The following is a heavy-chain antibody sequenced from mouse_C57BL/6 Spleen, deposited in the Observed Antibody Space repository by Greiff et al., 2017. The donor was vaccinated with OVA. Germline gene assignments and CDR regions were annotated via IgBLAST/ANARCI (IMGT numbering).Heavy chain of an antibody. J-gene: IGHJ2*01. V-gene: IGHV1-52*01. D-gene: IGHD2-2*01. CDR3: ARKGLQGYFDY. CDR2: IDPSDSAT. Sequence: VQLQQPGAELVRPGSSVKLSCKASGYTFTSYWMHWVKQRPIQGLEWIGNIDPSDSATHYNQKFKDKATLTVDKSSSTAYMQLSSLTSEDSAVYYCARKGLQGYFDYWGQGTTLTVSS. CDR1: GYTFTSYW.